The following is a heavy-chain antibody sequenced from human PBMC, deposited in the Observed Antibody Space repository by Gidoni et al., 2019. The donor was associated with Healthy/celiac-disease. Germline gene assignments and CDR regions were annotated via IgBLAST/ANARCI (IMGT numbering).Heavy chain of an antibody. CDR2: INTDTGNP. J-gene: IGHJ5*02. CDR1: GYTFTSYA. Sequence: QVQLVPSGSELKKPGASVTFSCKASGYTFTSYAMNWVRQASGQGLEWMGWINTDTGNPTYAQGFTGRFVFSLDTSVSTAYLQISSLKAEDTAVYYCARDVYYDSSGQNWFDPWGQGTLVTVSS. V-gene: IGHV7-4-1*02. CDR3: ARDVYYDSSGQNWFDP. D-gene: IGHD3-22*01.